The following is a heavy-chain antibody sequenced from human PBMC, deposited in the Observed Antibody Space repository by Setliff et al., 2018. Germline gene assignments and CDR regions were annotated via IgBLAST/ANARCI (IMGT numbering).Heavy chain of an antibody. CDR3: TTSCHGDWFDP. J-gene: IGHJ5*02. Sequence: PSETLSLTCAVYGESSSGYFWSWIRQTPEKGLEWIGEISHSGNTNYNPSFKSRDTISIDTSKNQFSLKVNSVTAADTAVYFCTTSCHGDWFDPWGQGTQVTVSS. D-gene: IGHD3-16*01. CDR2: ISHSGNT. CDR1: GESSSGYF. V-gene: IGHV4-34*01.